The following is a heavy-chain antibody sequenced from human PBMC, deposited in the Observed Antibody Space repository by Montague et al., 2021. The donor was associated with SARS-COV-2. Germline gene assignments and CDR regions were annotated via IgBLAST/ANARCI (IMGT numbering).Heavy chain of an antibody. CDR1: GLPLSTSGLC. Sequence: VKPTQTLTLTCTLSGLPLSTSGLCVGWIRQPPGKALEWLALTDWDDDKYYSPSLKTRLSISKDTSKNQVVLTMANMEPVDTATYYCARIPNDSWYVSYCDYWGQGILVTVSS. V-gene: IGHV2-70*01. D-gene: IGHD6-13*01. CDR2: TDWDDDK. CDR3: ARIPNDSWYVSYCDY. J-gene: IGHJ4*02.